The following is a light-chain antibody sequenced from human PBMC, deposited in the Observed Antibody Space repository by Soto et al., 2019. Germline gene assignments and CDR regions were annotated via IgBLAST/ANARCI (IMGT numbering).Light chain of an antibody. CDR2: GAS. V-gene: IGKV3-15*01. Sequence: EIVMTQSPATLSVSPGERATLSCRASQSVSSNLAWYQQKPGQAPRLLIYGASTRATGIPARFSGSGSGTGFTLTIRSLQSEDFAIYFCQQYNNWPPDRTFGQGTKVEIK. J-gene: IGKJ1*01. CDR1: QSVSSN. CDR3: QQYNNWPPDRT.